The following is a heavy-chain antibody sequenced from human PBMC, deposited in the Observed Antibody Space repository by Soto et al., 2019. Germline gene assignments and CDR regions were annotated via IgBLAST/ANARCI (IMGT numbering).Heavy chain of an antibody. D-gene: IGHD2-2*01. CDR3: ARAILGYCSSTTCFPYYFDY. J-gene: IGHJ4*02. Sequence: SETLSLTCTVSGGSISTHYWSWIRQPPGKGLEWLGYTYYSGSANYNPSLKGRVTISVDTSKNQFSLTLTSLTAADTAFYYCARAILGYCSSTTCFPYYFDYWGRGAPVTVSS. CDR2: TYYSGSA. CDR1: GGSISTHY. V-gene: IGHV4-59*11.